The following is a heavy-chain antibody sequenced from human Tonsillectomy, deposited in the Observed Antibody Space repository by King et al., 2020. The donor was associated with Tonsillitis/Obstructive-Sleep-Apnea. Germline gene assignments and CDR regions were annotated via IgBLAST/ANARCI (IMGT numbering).Heavy chain of an antibody. J-gene: IGHJ4*02. CDR1: GYRFTSSW. Sequence: VQLVESGAEVKKPGESLRISCKGSGYRFTSSWISWVRQMPGKGLEWMGRIDPSDSYTNYSPSFQGHVTMSADKSISTAYLQWSSLKASDTAIYYCARRYGDYALHYWGQGTLVTVPS. CDR2: IDPSDSYT. V-gene: IGHV5-10-1*03. CDR3: ARRYGDYALHY. D-gene: IGHD4-17*01.